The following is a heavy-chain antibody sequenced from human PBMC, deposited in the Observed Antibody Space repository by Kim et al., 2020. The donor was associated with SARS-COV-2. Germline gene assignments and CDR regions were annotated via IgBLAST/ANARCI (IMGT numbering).Heavy chain of an antibody. Sequence: GGSLRLSCAASGFTFSSYGMHWVRQAPGKGLEWVAVISYDGSNKYYADSVKGRFTISRDNSKNTLYLQMNSLRAEDTAVYYCAKEVVMWLVQNWFDPWGQGTLVTVSS. V-gene: IGHV3-30*18. CDR2: ISYDGSNK. D-gene: IGHD6-19*01. CDR3: AKEVVMWLVQNWFDP. J-gene: IGHJ5*02. CDR1: GFTFSSYG.